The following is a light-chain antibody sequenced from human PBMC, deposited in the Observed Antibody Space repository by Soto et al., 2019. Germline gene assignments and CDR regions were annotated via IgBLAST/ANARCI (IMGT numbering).Light chain of an antibody. Sequence: TQSPVTLSVSPGERATLSCRASQSVSNNYLAWYQQKPGQAPRLLIYGASNRATGIPDRFSGSGSGTDFTLTISRLEPEDFAVYYCQQYGSSGTFGQGTKV. V-gene: IGKV3-20*01. CDR3: QQYGSSGT. J-gene: IGKJ1*01. CDR2: GAS. CDR1: QSVSNNY.